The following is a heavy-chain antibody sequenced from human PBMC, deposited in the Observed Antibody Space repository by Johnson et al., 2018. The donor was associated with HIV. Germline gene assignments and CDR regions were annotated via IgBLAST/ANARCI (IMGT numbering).Heavy chain of an antibody. V-gene: IGHV3-7*01. Sequence: VQLVESGGGVVQPGRSLRLSCAASGFTFSRYAMHWVRQAPGKGLEWVANIKQDGSEKYYVDSVKGRFTISRDNAKNSLYLQMNSLRAEDTAVYYCARGPTRSAFDIWGQGTMVTVSS. D-gene: IGHD2-15*01. CDR3: ARGPTRSAFDI. J-gene: IGHJ3*02. CDR2: IKQDGSEK. CDR1: GFTFSRYA.